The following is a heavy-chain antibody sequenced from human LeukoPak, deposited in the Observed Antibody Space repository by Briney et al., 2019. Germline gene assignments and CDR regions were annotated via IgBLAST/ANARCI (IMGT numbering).Heavy chain of an antibody. V-gene: IGHV1-2*02. CDR2: INPNSGGT. D-gene: IGHD5-18*01. Sequence: GASVKVSCKASGYTFTDYYMHWVRQAPGQGLEWMGWINPNSGGTNYAQKFQGGVTMTRDTSISTAYMELSRLRSDDTAVYYCARVGEEYSYGYIDYWGQGTLVTVSS. CDR3: ARVGEEYSYGYIDY. CDR1: GYTFTDYY. J-gene: IGHJ4*02.